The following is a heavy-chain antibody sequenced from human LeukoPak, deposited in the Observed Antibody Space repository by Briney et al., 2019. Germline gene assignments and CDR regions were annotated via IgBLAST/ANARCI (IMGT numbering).Heavy chain of an antibody. CDR2: FDPEDGET. CDR1: GYTLTELS. D-gene: IGHD6-6*01. CDR3: ARGRGSSYHFDY. V-gene: IGHV1-24*01. J-gene: IGHJ4*02. Sequence: ASVKVSCKVSGYTLTELSMHWVRQAPGKGLEWMGGFDPEDGETIYAQKFQGRVTMTRNTSISTAYMELSSLRSEDTAVYYCARGRGSSYHFDYWGQGTLVTVSS.